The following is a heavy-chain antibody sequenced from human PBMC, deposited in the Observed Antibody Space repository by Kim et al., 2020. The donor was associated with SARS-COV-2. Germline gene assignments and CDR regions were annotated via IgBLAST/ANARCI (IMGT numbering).Heavy chain of an antibody. CDR3: TTDPRQLLWFGEFPFDP. V-gene: IGHV3-15*01. Sequence: VKGRFTISRDDSKNTLYLQMNSLKTEDTAVYYCTTDPRQLLWFGEFPFDPWGQGTLVTVSS. J-gene: IGHJ5*02. D-gene: IGHD3-10*01.